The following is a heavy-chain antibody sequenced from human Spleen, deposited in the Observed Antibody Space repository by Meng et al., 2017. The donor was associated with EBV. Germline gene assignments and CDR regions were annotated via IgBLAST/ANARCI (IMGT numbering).Heavy chain of an antibody. Sequence: RESGPGLVKPSGTPSLSCAVSGDSISSRNWWSWVRQSPGKGLEWIGEIYPGGSTNYNPSLKSRVTISLDKSKTQFSLRLSSVTAADTAVYYCATGPTGGLQVGTFRGWGQGTLVTVSS. V-gene: IGHV4-4*02. J-gene: IGHJ4*02. CDR3: ATGPTGGLQVGTFRG. CDR2: IYPGGST. CDR1: GDSISSRNW. D-gene: IGHD1/OR15-1a*01.